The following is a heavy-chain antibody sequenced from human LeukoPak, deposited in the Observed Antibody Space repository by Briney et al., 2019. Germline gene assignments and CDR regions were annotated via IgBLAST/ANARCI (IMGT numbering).Heavy chain of an antibody. CDR1: GGSISSGDYY. CDR2: IYYSGST. Sequence: SQTVSLTCTVSGGSISSGDYYWSWIRQPPGKGLEWIGYIYYSGSTYYNPSLKSRVTISVDTSKNQFSLKLSSVTAADTAVYYCARGDAGDYYFDYWGQGTLVTVSS. V-gene: IGHV4-30-4*01. D-gene: IGHD4-17*01. J-gene: IGHJ4*02. CDR3: ARGDAGDYYFDY.